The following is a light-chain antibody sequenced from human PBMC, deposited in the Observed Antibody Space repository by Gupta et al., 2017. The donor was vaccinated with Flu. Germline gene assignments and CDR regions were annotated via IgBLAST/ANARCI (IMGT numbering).Light chain of an antibody. V-gene: IGLV2-23*01. CDR1: SSDVGSYNI. J-gene: IGLJ3*02. Sequence: QSALPQPASVSGSPGQSITISCTGTSSDVGSYNIVSWYQQHPGKAPKLMIYEGSKRPSGVSNRFSGSKSDNTASLTISGLQEEDEADYYCCAYAGSRGWVFGGGTKLTVL. CDR3: CAYAGSRGWV. CDR2: EGS.